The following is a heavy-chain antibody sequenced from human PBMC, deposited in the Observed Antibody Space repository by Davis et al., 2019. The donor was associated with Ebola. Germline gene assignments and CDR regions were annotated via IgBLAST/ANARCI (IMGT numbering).Heavy chain of an antibody. D-gene: IGHD1-26*01. CDR1: GFTFSSYG. V-gene: IGHV3-30*03. CDR2: ISYDGSNK. Sequence: GGSLRLSCAASGFTFSSYGMHWVRQAPGKGLEWVAVISYDGSNKYYADSVKGRFTISRDNAKNSLYLQMNSLRAEDTAVYYCARDLGLEVGRYYYGMDVWGKGTTVTVSS. CDR3: ARDLGLEVGRYYYGMDV. J-gene: IGHJ6*04.